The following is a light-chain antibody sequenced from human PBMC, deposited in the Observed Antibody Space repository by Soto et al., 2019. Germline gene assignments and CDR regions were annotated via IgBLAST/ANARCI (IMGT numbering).Light chain of an antibody. CDR2: DAS. J-gene: IGKJ1*01. CDR1: QYISTW. Sequence: EIQITHCPSTLDASVGDRATMTCRASQYISTWLAWHQQKPGKAPKLLIYDASSLETGVPSRFSGSGSGTEFTLTISSLQPDDSATYYGQQYKTYSSFGHGTKVDIK. V-gene: IGKV1-5*01. CDR3: QQYKTYSS.